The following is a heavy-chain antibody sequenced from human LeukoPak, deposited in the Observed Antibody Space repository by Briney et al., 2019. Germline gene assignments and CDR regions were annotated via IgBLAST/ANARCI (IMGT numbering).Heavy chain of an antibody. CDR2: IRYDGSNK. Sequence: GGSLRLSCAASGFTFSSYGMHWVRKAPGKGLEWVAFIRYDGSNKYYADSVKGRFTISRDNSKNTLYLQMNSLRAEDTAVYYCAKDGSVGATIDYWGQGTLVTVSS. D-gene: IGHD1-26*01. V-gene: IGHV3-30*02. CDR3: AKDGSVGATIDY. CDR1: GFTFSSYG. J-gene: IGHJ4*02.